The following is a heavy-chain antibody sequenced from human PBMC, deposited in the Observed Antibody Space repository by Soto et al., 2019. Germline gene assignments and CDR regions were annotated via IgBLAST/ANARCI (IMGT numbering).Heavy chain of an antibody. Sequence: SQTLSLTCAISGDSVCSNSGAWNWIRQSPSRGLEWLGRTYYRSRWYNDYAVSVKSRITINPDTSKNQFSLQLNSVTPEDTAVCYCARDHTFYDILSGFSSKRFDPWGQGALVTVSS. CDR3: ARDHTFYDILSGFSSKRFDP. CDR1: GDSVCSNSGA. J-gene: IGHJ5*02. V-gene: IGHV6-1*01. D-gene: IGHD3-9*01. CDR2: TYYRSRWYN.